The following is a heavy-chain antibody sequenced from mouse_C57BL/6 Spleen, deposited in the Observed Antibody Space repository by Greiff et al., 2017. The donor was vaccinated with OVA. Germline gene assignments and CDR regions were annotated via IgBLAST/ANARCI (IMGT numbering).Heavy chain of an antibody. Sequence: VQLVESGPGLVAPSQSLSITCTVSGFSLTSYGVDWVRQSPGKGLEWLGVIWGVGSTNYNSALKSRLSISKDNTKSQVFIKMNSLQTDDTAMYYCARDSLYAMDYWGQGTSVTVSS. V-gene: IGHV2-6*01. CDR1: GFSLTSYG. CDR3: ARDSLYAMDY. D-gene: IGHD6-2*01. CDR2: IWGVGST. J-gene: IGHJ4*01.